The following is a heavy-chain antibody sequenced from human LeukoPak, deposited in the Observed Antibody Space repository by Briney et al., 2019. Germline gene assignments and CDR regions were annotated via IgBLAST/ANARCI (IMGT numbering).Heavy chain of an antibody. J-gene: IGHJ4*02. Sequence: GGSLRLSCAASGFTFSSYAMSWVRQAPGKGLEWVSAISGSGGSTYYADSVKGRFTIPRDNSKNTLYLQMNSLRAEDTAVYYCAKAPLGDSYYFDYWGQGTLVTVSS. CDR3: AKAPLGDSYYFDY. CDR2: ISGSGGST. CDR1: GFTFSSYA. D-gene: IGHD2-21*02. V-gene: IGHV3-23*01.